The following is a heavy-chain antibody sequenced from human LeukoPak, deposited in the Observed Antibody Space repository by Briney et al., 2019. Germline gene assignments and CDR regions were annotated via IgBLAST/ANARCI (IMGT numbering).Heavy chain of an antibody. J-gene: IGHJ3*02. CDR1: GGSISSTSYY. Sequence: PSETLSLTCTVSGGSISSTSYYWGWIRHPPGKGLEWIGNIYYSGSTYYNPSLNSRVTISVDTSENQFSLKLNSVTAADTAVYYCASPQRAANAFDIWGQGTMVTVSS. V-gene: IGHV4-39*07. D-gene: IGHD6-25*01. CDR3: ASPQRAANAFDI. CDR2: IYYSGST.